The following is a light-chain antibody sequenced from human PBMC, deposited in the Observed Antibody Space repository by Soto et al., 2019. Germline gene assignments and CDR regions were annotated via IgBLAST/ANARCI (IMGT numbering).Light chain of an antibody. CDR1: NSDVGGYNY. J-gene: IGLJ1*01. CDR3: SSYTTSNTRQIV. V-gene: IGLV2-14*01. CDR2: DVS. Sequence: QSALTQPASVSGSPGQSITISCTGTNSDVGGYNYVSWYQRHPGKAPKFMIYDVSSRPSGVSDRFSGSKSGNTASLTISGLQAEDEADYYCSSYTTSNTRQIVFGTGTKVTVL.